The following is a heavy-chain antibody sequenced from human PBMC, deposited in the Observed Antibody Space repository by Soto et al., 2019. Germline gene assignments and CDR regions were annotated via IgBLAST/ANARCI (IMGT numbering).Heavy chain of an antibody. CDR1: GFTVSSNY. V-gene: IGHV3-53*02. CDR2: IYSGGST. Sequence: EVKLVETGGGLIQPGGSLRLSCAASGFTVSSNYMSWVRQAPGKGLEWVSVIYSGGSTYYADSVKGRFTISRDNSKNTLYLQMNSLRAEDTAVYYCARDVKGYYFDYWGQGTLVTVSS. J-gene: IGHJ4*02. CDR3: ARDVKGYYFDY.